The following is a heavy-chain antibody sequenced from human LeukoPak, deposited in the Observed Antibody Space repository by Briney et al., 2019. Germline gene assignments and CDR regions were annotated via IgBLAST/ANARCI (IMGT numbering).Heavy chain of an antibody. D-gene: IGHD6-13*01. CDR1: GFTVSSNY. V-gene: IGHV3-53*01. CDR2: IYSGGST. CDR3: ATSGYSSSWYYFDY. J-gene: IGHJ4*02. Sequence: GGSLRLSCAASGFTVSSNYMSWVRQAPGKGLEWVSVIYSGGSTYYADSVKGRFTISRDNSKNALYLQMNSLRAEDTAVYYCATSGYSSSWYYFDYWGQGTLVTVSS.